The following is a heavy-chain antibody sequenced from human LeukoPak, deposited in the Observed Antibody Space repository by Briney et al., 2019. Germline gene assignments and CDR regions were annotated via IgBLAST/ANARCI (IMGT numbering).Heavy chain of an antibody. J-gene: IGHJ4*02. CDR1: GFTFSSYW. D-gene: IGHD3-3*01. Sequence: AGGSLRLSCAASGFTFSSYWMSWVRQAPGKGLEWVANIKQDGSEKYYVDSVKGRFTISRDNAKNSLYLQMNSLRAEDTAAYYCARDGTTFGVVPYYFDYWGQGTLVTVSS. CDR2: IKQDGSEK. V-gene: IGHV3-7*01. CDR3: ARDGTTFGVVPYYFDY.